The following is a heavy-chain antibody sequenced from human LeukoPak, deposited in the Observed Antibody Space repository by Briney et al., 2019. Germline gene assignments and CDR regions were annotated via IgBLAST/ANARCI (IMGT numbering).Heavy chain of an antibody. D-gene: IGHD6-13*01. J-gene: IGHJ4*02. V-gene: IGHV3-23*01. CDR2: ISGSGGST. CDR1: GFTFSSYA. CDR3: AKVTGYSSSWDPFDY. Sequence: GGSLRLSCAASGFTFSSYAMSWVRQAPGKGLEWVSAISGSGGSTYYADSVKGRFTISRGNSKNTLYLQMNSLRAEDTAVYYCAKVTGYSSSWDPFDYWGQGTLVTVSS.